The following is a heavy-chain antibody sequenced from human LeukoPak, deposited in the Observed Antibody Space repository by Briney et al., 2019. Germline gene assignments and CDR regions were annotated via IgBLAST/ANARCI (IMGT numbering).Heavy chain of an antibody. CDR2: FDPEDAET. CDR3: ARDRPVDDILTGYYNVPDYYFDY. V-gene: IGHV1-24*01. J-gene: IGHJ4*02. CDR1: GYTLTELS. Sequence: GASVKVSCKVSGYTLTELSIHWVRQAPGKGLEWMGGFDPEDAETIYAQKFQGRVTVTEDTSTDTAYMELSSLRSEDTAVYYCARDRPVDDILTGYYNVPDYYFDYWGQGTLVTVSS. D-gene: IGHD3-9*01.